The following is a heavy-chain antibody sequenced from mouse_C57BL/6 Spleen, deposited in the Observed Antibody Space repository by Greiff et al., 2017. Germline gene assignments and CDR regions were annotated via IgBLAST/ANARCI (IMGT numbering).Heavy chain of an antibody. V-gene: IGHV1-81*01. CDR2: IYPRSGNT. Sequence: QVQLQQSGAELARPGASVKLSCKASGYTFTSYGISWVKQRPGQGLEWIGEIYPRSGNTYYNEKFKGKATLTADKASSTAYMELRSLTSEDSAVYFCARDGGGSSYWYFDVWGTGTTVTVSS. CDR1: GYTFTSYG. D-gene: IGHD1-1*01. J-gene: IGHJ1*03. CDR3: ARDGGGSSYWYFDV.